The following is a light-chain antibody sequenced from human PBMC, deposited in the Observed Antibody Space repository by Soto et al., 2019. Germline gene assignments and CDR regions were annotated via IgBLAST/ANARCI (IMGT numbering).Light chain of an antibody. CDR3: GQFVSSPPRT. Sequence: EIVLTQSPGTLSLSPGERATHSCRASQTVSSTFLAWYQQKPGQAPRLLIYGVSNRATGIPDRFSGSGSGTDFTLTINRLEPEDFAVYFCGQFVSSPPRTFGQGTKVEIK. V-gene: IGKV3-20*01. CDR1: QTVSSTF. CDR2: GVS. J-gene: IGKJ1*01.